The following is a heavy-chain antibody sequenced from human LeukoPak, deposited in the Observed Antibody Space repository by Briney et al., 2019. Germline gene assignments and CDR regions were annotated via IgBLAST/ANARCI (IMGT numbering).Heavy chain of an antibody. V-gene: IGHV1-46*01. Sequence: ASVKVSCKASGYTFTSYYMHWVRQAPGQGLEWMGITNPSGGSTSYAQKFQGRVTITRDTSTSAVYMELSSLRSEDTAVYYCARDRPATALPYGMDVWGQGTTVTVSS. CDR2: TNPSGGST. CDR1: GYTFTSYY. D-gene: IGHD2-2*02. CDR3: ARDRPATALPYGMDV. J-gene: IGHJ6*02.